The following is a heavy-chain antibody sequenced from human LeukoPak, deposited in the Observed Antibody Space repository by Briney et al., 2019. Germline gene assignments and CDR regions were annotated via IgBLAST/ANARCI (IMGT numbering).Heavy chain of an antibody. J-gene: IGHJ4*02. CDR1: GGPISSYY. CDR3: ARLVVGYSSSLVDY. CDR2: IYYSGST. Sequence: PSETLSLTCTVPGGPISSYYWSWIRQPPGKGLEWIGYIYYSGSTNYNPSLKSRVTISVDTSKNQFSLKLSSVTAADTAVYYCARLVVGYSSSLVDYWGQGTLVTVSS. V-gene: IGHV4-59*08. D-gene: IGHD6-13*01.